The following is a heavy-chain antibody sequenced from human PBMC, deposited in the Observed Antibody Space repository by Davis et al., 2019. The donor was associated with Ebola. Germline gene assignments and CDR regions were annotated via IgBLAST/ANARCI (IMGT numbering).Heavy chain of an antibody. V-gene: IGHV4-59*11. CDR3: SRFGEGAY. J-gene: IGHJ4*02. Sequence: PGGSLRLSCTVSGVSISRHYWSWFRQPPGKGLEWIGFISGSGRTSYNPSLKSRVTISADTSKNQFSLNLSSVTAADTAVYFCSRFGEGAYWGQGTLVTVSS. CDR1: GVSISRHY. CDR2: ISGSGRT. D-gene: IGHD2-21*01.